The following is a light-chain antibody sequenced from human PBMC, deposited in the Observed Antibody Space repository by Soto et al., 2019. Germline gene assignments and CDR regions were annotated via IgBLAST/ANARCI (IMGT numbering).Light chain of an antibody. CDR1: SNDVGYYNY. V-gene: IGLV2-14*01. CDR2: EVT. J-gene: IGLJ1*01. Sequence: QSALSQPASVSGSPGQSITISCTGTSNDVGYYNYVSWYQQHPGQAPKLMISEVTTRPSGVSDRFSGSKSGNTASLTISRLQAEDEAHYYCSSYTDSSNYVFGTGTKVTVL. CDR3: SSYTDSSNYV.